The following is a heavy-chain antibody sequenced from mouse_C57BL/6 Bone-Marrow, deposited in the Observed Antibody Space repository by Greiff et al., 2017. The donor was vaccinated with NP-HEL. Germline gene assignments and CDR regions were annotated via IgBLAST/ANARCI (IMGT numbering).Heavy chain of an antibody. V-gene: IGHV1-26*01. D-gene: IGHD1-1*01. CDR3: GITTVVAYYVDY. Sequence: VQLQQSGPELVKPGASVKISCKASGYTFTDYYMNWVKQSHGKSLEWIGDINPNNGGTSYNQKFKGKATLTVDKSSSTAYMELRSLTSEDSAVYYCGITTVVAYYVDYWGQGTTLTVSS. CDR2: INPNNGGT. J-gene: IGHJ2*01. CDR1: GYTFTDYY.